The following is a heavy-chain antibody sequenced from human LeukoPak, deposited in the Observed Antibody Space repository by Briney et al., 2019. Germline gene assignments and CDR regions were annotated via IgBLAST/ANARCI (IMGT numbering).Heavy chain of an antibody. CDR3: ARMGNPATVTADY. D-gene: IGHD4-17*01. Sequence: SETLSLTCTVSGGSMRSYYWSWIRQPPGKGLEWIGYIYYSGSTIYNPSLKSRVTISLDTSKNQFSLKMNSVTAADTAVYYCARMGNPATVTADYWGQGTLVTISS. CDR2: IYYSGST. V-gene: IGHV4-59*08. CDR1: GGSMRSYY. J-gene: IGHJ4*02.